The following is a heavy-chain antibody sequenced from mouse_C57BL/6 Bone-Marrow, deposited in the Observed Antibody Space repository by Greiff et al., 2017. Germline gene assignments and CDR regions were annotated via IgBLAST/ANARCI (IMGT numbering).Heavy chain of an antibody. CDR2: FSSGSSTI. V-gene: IGHV5-17*01. CDR3: AWDDWFAY. J-gene: IGHJ3*01. Sequence: EVKLVESGGGLVKPGGSLKLSCAASGFTFSDFGLHWVRQAPEKGLEWVAYFSSGSSTIYYADTVKGRYTISRDNAKNTLFLKMTSLRFEDTAMYYCAWDDWFAYWGQGTLVTVSA. CDR1: GFTFSDFG.